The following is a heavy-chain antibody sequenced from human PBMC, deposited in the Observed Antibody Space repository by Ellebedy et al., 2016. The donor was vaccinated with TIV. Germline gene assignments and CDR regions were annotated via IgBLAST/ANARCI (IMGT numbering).Heavy chain of an antibody. CDR3: AGERIWELTGDPSGLDY. Sequence: GESLKISCAASGFTFRRYWMSWVRQAPRKGLEGGANTKQHGNDKYHEDSVKGRFTISRENAKNSLYLQMNSLRAEDTAVYYCAGERIWELTGDPSGLDYWGQGTLVTVSS. V-gene: IGHV3-7*01. CDR1: GFTFRRYW. CDR2: TKQHGNDK. J-gene: IGHJ4*02. D-gene: IGHD1-26*01.